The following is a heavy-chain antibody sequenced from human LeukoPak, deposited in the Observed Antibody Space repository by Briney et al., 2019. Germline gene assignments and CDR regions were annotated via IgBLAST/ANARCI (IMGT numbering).Heavy chain of an antibody. J-gene: IGHJ4*02. CDR2: ISVYNGNT. CDR3: ARGDSSGVGFDY. V-gene: IGHV1-18*01. D-gene: IGHD3-22*01. CDR1: GYTFTSYG. Sequence: ASVKVSCKASGYTFTSYGISWVRQATGQGLEWMGWISVYNGNTNYAQKLQGRVTMTTDTSTTTAYMELRSLRSDDTAVYYCARGDSSGVGFDYWGQGTLVTVSS.